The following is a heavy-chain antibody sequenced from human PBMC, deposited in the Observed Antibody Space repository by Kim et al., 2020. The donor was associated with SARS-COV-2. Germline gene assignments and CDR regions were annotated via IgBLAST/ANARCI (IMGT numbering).Heavy chain of an antibody. D-gene: IGHD5-18*01. J-gene: IGHJ6*02. CDR3: ARDRYSYGDYYYYGMDV. V-gene: IGHV3-53*01. Sequence: VKGRFTISRDNSKNTLYLKMTGLRAEDTAVYYCARDRYSYGDYYYYGMDVWGQGTTVTVSS.